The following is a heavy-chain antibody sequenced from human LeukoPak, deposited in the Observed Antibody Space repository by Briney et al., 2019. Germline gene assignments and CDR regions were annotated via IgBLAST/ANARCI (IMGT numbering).Heavy chain of an antibody. CDR3: ARGHYDVLAASYKWTPDY. Sequence: GGSLRLSCAASGFTFNTFNMNWVRQAPGKGLEWVSSITSGGDYIYYADSVKGRFTTSRDNAKNSLSLQLNSLRVEDTAVYYCARGHYDVLAASYKWTPDYWGQGTLLTLSS. CDR2: ITSGGDYI. J-gene: IGHJ4*02. D-gene: IGHD3-9*01. V-gene: IGHV3-21*01. CDR1: GFTFNTFN.